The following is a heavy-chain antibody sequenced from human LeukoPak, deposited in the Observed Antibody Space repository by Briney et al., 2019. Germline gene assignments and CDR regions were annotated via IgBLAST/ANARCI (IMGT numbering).Heavy chain of an antibody. CDR2: IYYSGST. Sequence: NPSETLSPTCTVSGGSISSYYWSWIRQPPGKGLEWIGYIYYSGSTNYNPSLKSRVTISVDTSKNQFSLKLSSVTAADTAVYYCARDYGDYVGWFDPWGQGTLVTVSS. CDR3: ARDYGDYVGWFDP. CDR1: GGSISSYY. V-gene: IGHV4-59*01. D-gene: IGHD4-17*01. J-gene: IGHJ5*02.